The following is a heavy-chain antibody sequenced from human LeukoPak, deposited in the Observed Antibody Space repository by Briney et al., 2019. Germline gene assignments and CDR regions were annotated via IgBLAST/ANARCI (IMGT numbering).Heavy chain of an antibody. Sequence: GGSLRLSCAASGFPFSTYWMAWVRQAPGKGLEWVANLDQDGSERYYLDSVKGRFTISRDNPKTSLYLQMNNLRVEDTAVYYCASYYDPLVGDAFDIWGQGAMVMVSS. J-gene: IGHJ3*02. CDR3: ASYYDPLVGDAFDI. CDR1: GFPFSTYW. V-gene: IGHV3-7*01. D-gene: IGHD3-22*01. CDR2: LDQDGSER.